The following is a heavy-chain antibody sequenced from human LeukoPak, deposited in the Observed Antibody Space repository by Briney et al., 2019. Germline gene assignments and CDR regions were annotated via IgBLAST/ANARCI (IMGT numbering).Heavy chain of an antibody. D-gene: IGHD4-23*01. Sequence: GGSLRLSCAASGFTFSNYWVHWVRQAPGKGLVWVSRINSDGSSTSYADSVKGRFTISRDNAKNTLYLQMNSLRAEDTAVYYCARDLGLRWQWYFDLWGRGTLVTVSS. CDR1: GFTFSNYW. V-gene: IGHV3-74*01. J-gene: IGHJ2*01. CDR3: ARDLGLRWQWYFDL. CDR2: INSDGSST.